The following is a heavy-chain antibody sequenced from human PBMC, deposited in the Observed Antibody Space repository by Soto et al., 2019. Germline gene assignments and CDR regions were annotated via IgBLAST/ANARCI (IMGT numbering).Heavy chain of an antibody. CDR3: TTEPTRVLLWFGELYDY. J-gene: IGHJ4*02. CDR1: GFTFSNAW. CDR2: IKSKTDGGTT. D-gene: IGHD3-10*01. V-gene: IGHV3-15*07. Sequence: GGSLRLSCAASGFTFSNAWMNWVRQAPGKGLEWVGRIKSKTDGGTTDYAAPVKGRFTISRDDSKNTLYLQMNSLKTEDTAVYYCTTEPTRVLLWFGELYDYWGQGTLVTVSS.